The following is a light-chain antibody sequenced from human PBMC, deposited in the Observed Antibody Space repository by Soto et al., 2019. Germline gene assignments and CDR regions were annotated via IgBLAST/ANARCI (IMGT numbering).Light chain of an antibody. CDR2: DVS. CDR3: SSYTSSSTLL. CDR1: SGDVGAYNY. Sequence: QSALTQPASVSGSPGQSIAISCTGTSGDVGAYNYVSWYQQHPGKAPKLMIHDVSNRPSGVSNRFSGSKSGNTASLTISGLQAEDEADYYCSSYTSSSTLLFGGGTKLTVL. V-gene: IGLV2-14*01. J-gene: IGLJ2*01.